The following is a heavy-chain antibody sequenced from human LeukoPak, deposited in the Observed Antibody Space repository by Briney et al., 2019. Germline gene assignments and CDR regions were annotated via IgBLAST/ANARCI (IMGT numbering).Heavy chain of an antibody. CDR1: GASISSFY. V-gene: IGHV4-59*03. D-gene: IGHD3-22*01. J-gene: IGHJ4*02. CDR3: ATVDSSGYYLSYFDY. CDR2: IYYRDTT. Sequence: SETLSLTCTVSGASISSFYWSWLRQPPGKGLEWIGYIYYRDTTNYNPSLKGRVTVSVDASNNLFSLRLSSVTAADTAVYYCATVDSSGYYLSYFDYWGQGTLVTVSS.